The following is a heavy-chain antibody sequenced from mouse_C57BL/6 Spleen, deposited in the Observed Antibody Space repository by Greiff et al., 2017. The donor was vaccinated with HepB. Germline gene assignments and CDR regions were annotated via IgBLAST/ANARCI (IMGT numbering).Heavy chain of an antibody. CDR3: ARNNYYGSSYVWYFDV. Sequence: EVKLMESGGGLVKPGGSLKLSCAASGFTFSDYGMHWVRQAPEKGLEWVAYISSGSSTIYYADTVKGRFTISRDNAKNTLFLQRTSLRSEDTAMYYCARNNYYGSSYVWYFDVWGTGTTVTVSS. V-gene: IGHV5-17*01. CDR2: ISSGSSTI. CDR1: GFTFSDYG. D-gene: IGHD1-1*01. J-gene: IGHJ1*03.